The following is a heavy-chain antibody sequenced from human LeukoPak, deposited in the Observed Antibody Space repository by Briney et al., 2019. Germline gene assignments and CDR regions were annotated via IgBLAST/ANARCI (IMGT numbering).Heavy chain of an antibody. V-gene: IGHV4-4*07. CDR2: IYTSGST. J-gene: IGHJ5*02. CDR3: ARVRGYCSSTSCYRYFDP. CDR1: GGSISSYY. Sequence: PSETLSLTCTVSGGSISSYYWGWIRQPAGKGLEWIGRIYTSGSTNYNPSLKSRVTMSVDTSKNQFSLKLSSVTAADTAVYYCARVRGYCSSTSCYRYFDPWGQGTLVTVSS. D-gene: IGHD2-2*01.